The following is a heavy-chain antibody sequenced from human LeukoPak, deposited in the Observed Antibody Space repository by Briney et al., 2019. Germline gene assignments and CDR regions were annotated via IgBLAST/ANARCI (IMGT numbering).Heavy chain of an antibody. J-gene: IGHJ4*02. V-gene: IGHV3-48*03. CDR1: GFTFSSYE. CDR3: AREFDY. Sequence: GGSLRLSCAASGFTFSSYEMNWVRQSPGKGLEWLSYISRGGNAVYYADSVKGRFTISRDNTTNTLHLQMNSLRAEDTAIYYCAREFDYWGRGMLVTVSS. CDR2: ISRGGNAV.